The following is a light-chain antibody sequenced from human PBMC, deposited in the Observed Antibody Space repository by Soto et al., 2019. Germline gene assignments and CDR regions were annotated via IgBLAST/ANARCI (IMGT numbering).Light chain of an antibody. Sequence: EIVLTQSPGTLSLSPGERATLSCRASQSVSSSYLAWYQQKPGQAPRLLIYDASSRATGIPDRFSGSGSGTAFPLTISRLEPEDLAVYFCQQYGSSPYTFGQGTKLEIK. CDR1: QSVSSSY. V-gene: IGKV3-20*01. CDR2: DAS. J-gene: IGKJ2*01. CDR3: QQYGSSPYT.